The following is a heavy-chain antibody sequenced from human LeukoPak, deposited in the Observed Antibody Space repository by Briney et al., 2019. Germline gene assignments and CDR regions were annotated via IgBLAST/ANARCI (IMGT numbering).Heavy chain of an antibody. CDR2: INPNSGGT. J-gene: IGHJ4*02. V-gene: IGHV1-2*02. CDR1: VYSFTDYY. D-gene: IGHD4-17*01. CDR3: ASLYGDYVASDY. Sequence: GASVTVSYKPSVYSFTDYYMHWVRQAPEKGLEWMGWINPNSGGTNYAQKFLGMVTMTRDTSISTAYMELSRLRSDVTAVYYCASLYGDYVASDYWGQGTLVTVSS.